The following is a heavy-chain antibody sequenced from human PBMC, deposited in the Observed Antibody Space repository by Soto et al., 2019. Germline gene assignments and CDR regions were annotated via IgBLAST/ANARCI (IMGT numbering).Heavy chain of an antibody. CDR3: VRAQSRQLLLAWFDA. CDR2: IYPDTGGT. J-gene: IGHJ5*02. Sequence: QVQLVQSGAEVKKPGASVTVSCEASGYTFIAHVIHWVRQAPGQGLEWMGWIYPDTGGTNYAQKFRDRVTMTRDTSVSTAYMEVNGLKSDDTAVYYCVRAQSRQLLLAWFDAWGQGTLVTVSS. D-gene: IGHD2-2*01. CDR1: GYTFIAHV. V-gene: IGHV1-2*02.